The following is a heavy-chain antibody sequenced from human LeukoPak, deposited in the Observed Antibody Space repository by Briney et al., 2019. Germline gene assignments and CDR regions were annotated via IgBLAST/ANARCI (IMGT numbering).Heavy chain of an antibody. V-gene: IGHV3-23*01. Sequence: GGSLRLSCAASGFTFSSYAMSWVRQAPGKGLEWVSAISGSGGSTYYADSVKGRFTISRDNSKDTQYLQMNSLRAEDTALYYCAKHSGSITARGPFDYWGQGTLVTVSS. CDR3: AKHSGSITARGPFDY. D-gene: IGHD1-26*01. CDR2: ISGSGGST. CDR1: GFTFSSYA. J-gene: IGHJ4*02.